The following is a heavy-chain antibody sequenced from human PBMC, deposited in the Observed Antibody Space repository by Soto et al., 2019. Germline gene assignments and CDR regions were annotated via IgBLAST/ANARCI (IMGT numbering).Heavy chain of an antibody. CDR3: AREAPYCGGDCYSSARYNYYGMDV. CDR1: GYTFTSYG. Sequence: ASVKVSCKASGYTFTSYGISWVRQAPGQGLEWMGWISAYNGNTNYAQKLQGRVTMTTDTSTSTAYMELRSLRSDDTAVYYCAREAPYCGGDCYSSARYNYYGMDVWGQGTTVSVSS. V-gene: IGHV1-18*01. D-gene: IGHD2-21*02. CDR2: ISAYNGNT. J-gene: IGHJ6*02.